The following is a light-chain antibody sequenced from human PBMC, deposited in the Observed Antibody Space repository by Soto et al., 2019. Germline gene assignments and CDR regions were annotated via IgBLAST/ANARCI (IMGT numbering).Light chain of an antibody. CDR1: YSVSSSY. CDR2: GAS. CDR3: QHYGYSPYT. V-gene: IGKV3-20*01. Sequence: EIVLTQSAGTLSLSPGERATLSCSASYSVSSSYLAWYQQKPGQAPRLLIYGASSRATGIPDRFSGSGSGTDFTLTISRLEPEDFAVYFCQHYGYSPYTFAQGTKVEL. J-gene: IGKJ2*01.